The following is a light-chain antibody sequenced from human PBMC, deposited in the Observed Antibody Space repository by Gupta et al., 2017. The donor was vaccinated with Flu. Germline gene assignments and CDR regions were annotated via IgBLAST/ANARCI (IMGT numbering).Light chain of an antibody. J-gene: IGLJ2*01. CDR2: EVS. CDR1: SSDVGGYNY. CDR3: SSYTSSSTVV. Sequence: QSALTQPASVSGSPGPSITISCTGTSSDVGGYNYVSWYQQHPGKAPKLMIYEVSNRPSGVANRFSGSKSGNTASLTISGRQAEDEADYYSSSYTSSSTVVFGGGTKLTVL. V-gene: IGLV2-14*01.